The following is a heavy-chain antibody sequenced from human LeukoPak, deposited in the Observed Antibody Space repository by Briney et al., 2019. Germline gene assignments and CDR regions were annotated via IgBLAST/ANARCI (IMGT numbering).Heavy chain of an antibody. J-gene: IGHJ4*02. V-gene: IGHV4-59*12. D-gene: IGHD1-26*01. CDR1: GGSISSYY. Sequence: PSETLSLTCTVSGGSISSYYWSWIRQPPGKGLEWIGSIYYSGSTYYNPSLKSRVTISVDTSKNQFSLKLSSVTAADTAVYYCARVIVGATEQFDYWGQGTLVTVSS. CDR3: ARVIVGATEQFDY. CDR2: IYYSGST.